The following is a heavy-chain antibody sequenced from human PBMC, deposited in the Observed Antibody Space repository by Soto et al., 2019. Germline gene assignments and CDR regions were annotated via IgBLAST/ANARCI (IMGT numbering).Heavy chain of an antibody. CDR2: IKRDGSTT. CDR1: GFTFSDYW. V-gene: IGHV3-74*01. Sequence: EVQLVESGGGLVQPGGSLRLSCAASGFTFSDYWMHWVRQAPGKGLEWVSRIKRDGSTTTYADSVKGRFTISRDNAKNTLYLEMNSLRVEDTADYYWARGAINYYYKDVWCKGTTVTVSS. CDR3: ARGAINYYYKDV. J-gene: IGHJ6*03.